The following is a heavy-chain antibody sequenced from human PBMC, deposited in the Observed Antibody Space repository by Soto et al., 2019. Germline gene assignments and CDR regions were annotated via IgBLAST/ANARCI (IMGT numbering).Heavy chain of an antibody. J-gene: IGHJ4*02. V-gene: IGHV3-48*03. CDR1: GFTFRAYE. Sequence: EVPLVESGGSLVQPGGSLRLSCAASGFTFRAYEMMWVRQAPGRGLEWVSFIHSSRGTTYYADSVKGRFTISRDNAQNSLYLQMSSLRAEDTAVYYCATSRSGYHYSYWGQGTLVTVSS. D-gene: IGHD3-22*01. CDR3: ATSRSGYHYSY. CDR2: IHSSRGTT.